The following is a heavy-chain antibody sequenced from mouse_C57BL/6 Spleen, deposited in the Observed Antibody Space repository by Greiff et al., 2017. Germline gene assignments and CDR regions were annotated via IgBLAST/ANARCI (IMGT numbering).Heavy chain of an antibody. CDR2: IWSGGST. D-gene: IGHD2-4*01. V-gene: IGHV2-2*01. CDR1: GFSLTSYG. CDR3: ARGDDYGWYFDV. J-gene: IGHJ1*03. Sequence: QVPLKQSGPGLVQPSQSLSITCTVSGFSLTSYGVHWVRQSPGKGLEWLGVIWSGGSTDYNADFISRLSISKDNAKSHVFFKMNSLQSDDTAIYYCARGDDYGWYFDVWGTGTTVTVSS.